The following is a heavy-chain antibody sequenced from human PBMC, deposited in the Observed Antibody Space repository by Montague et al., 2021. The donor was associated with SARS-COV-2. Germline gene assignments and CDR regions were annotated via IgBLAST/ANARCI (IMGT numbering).Heavy chain of an antibody. CDR1: GGSISSSSYY. Sequence: SETLSLTCTVSGGSISSSSYYWGWIRQPPGKGLEWIGGIYYSGSTYYNPSLKSRVTIPVDTSKNQFSLKLSSVTAADTAVYYCARHVYDILTGYYTYWYFDLWGRGTLVTVSS. CDR2: IYYSGST. J-gene: IGHJ2*01. D-gene: IGHD3-9*01. V-gene: IGHV4-39*01. CDR3: ARHVYDILTGYYTYWYFDL.